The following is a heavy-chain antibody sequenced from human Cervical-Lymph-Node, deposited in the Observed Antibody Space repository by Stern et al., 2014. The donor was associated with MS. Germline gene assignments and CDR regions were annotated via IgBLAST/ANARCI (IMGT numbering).Heavy chain of an antibody. D-gene: IGHD6-13*01. J-gene: IGHJ5*02. V-gene: IGHV2-5*02. CDR1: GFSLSTSGVG. Sequence: ESGPTLVKPTQTLTLTCTFSGFSLSTSGVGVGCIRQPPGKALEWLALIYWDNDKRYSSSLKSRLTITKDTSKNQVVLTMTNMDPVDTATYYCAHRRYSSNLVGGAFDPWGQGTLVTVSS. CDR3: AHRRYSSNLVGGAFDP. CDR2: IYWDNDK.